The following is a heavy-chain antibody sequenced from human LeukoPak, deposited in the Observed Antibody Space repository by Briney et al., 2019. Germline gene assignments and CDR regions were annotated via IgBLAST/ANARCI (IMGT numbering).Heavy chain of an antibody. D-gene: IGHD1-26*01. J-gene: IGHJ4*02. Sequence: PGGSLRLSCAASGFTFSSYSMIWVRQAPGEGLEWVSYISSSSSTIYYADSVKGRFTISRDNSKNTLYLQMNSLRAEDTAVYYCAKEPYSGSQLLDYWGQGTLVTVSS. CDR3: AKEPYSGSQLLDY. V-gene: IGHV3-48*01. CDR1: GFTFSSYS. CDR2: ISSSSSTI.